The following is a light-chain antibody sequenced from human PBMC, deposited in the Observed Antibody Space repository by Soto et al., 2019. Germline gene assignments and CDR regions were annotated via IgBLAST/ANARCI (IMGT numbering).Light chain of an antibody. V-gene: IGKV1-13*02. CDR1: QGISSA. CDR3: QQFNSYPPT. Sequence: AIQLTQSPSSLSASVGDRVTITCRASQGISSALAWYQQKPGKGPKLLIYDASSLESGVPSRFSGSGSGTDFTLTISSLQPEDFATYYCQQFNSYPPTFGQGTKLEIK. CDR2: DAS. J-gene: IGKJ2*01.